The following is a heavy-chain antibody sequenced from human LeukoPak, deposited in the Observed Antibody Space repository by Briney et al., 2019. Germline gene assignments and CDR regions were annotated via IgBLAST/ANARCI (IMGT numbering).Heavy chain of an antibody. D-gene: IGHD6-19*01. CDR1: GLTFSNYN. J-gene: IGHJ4*02. V-gene: IGHV3-21*01. CDR3: ARDKVGGSMAGSNFDY. CDR2: ISTSGSYI. Sequence: GGSLRLSCAASGLTFSNYNMNWVRQAPGKGLEWVSSISTSGSYIYYANSMKGRFTISRDNAKNSLYLQMNSLSGEDTAVYYCARDKVGGSMAGSNFDYWGQGTLVTVSS.